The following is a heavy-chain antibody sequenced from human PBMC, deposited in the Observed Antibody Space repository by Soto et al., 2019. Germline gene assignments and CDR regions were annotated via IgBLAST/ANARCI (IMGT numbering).Heavy chain of an antibody. J-gene: IGHJ4*02. D-gene: IGHD3-9*01. V-gene: IGHV3-23*01. CDR3: AKDDVLRYFDWPVPFDY. CDR2: ISGSGGST. CDR1: GFTFSSYA. Sequence: HPGGSLRLSCAASGFTFSSYAMSWVRQAPGKGLEWVSAISGSGGSTYYADSVKGRFTISRDNSKNTLYLQMNSLRAEDTAVYYCAKDDVLRYFDWPVPFDYWGQGTLVTVS.